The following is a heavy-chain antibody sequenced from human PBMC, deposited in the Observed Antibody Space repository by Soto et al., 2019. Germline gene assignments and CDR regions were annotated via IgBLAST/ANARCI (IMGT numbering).Heavy chain of an antibody. CDR1: GGSFSGYY. CDR3: ARVGYSSSWYGDGGYYGIDV. Sequence: PSETLSLTCAVYGGSFSGYYWSWIRQPPGKGLEWIGEINHSGSTSYNPSLKSRVTISVDTSKNQFSLKLSSVTAADTAVYYCARVGYSSSWYGDGGYYGIDVWGQGTTVTVSS. J-gene: IGHJ6*02. D-gene: IGHD6-13*01. V-gene: IGHV4-34*01. CDR2: INHSGST.